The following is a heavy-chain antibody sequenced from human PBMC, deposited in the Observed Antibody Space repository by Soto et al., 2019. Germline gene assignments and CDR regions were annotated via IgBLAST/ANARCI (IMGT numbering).Heavy chain of an antibody. V-gene: IGHV1-18*01. D-gene: IGHD3-16*01. CDR3: ARAKAPRRLLGGGTTTRNPRYDYGMDV. CDR1: GYTFTSYG. CDR2: ISAYNGNT. J-gene: IGHJ6*02. Sequence: QVQLVQSGAEVKKPGASVKVSCKASGYTFTSYGISWVRQAPGQGLEWMGWISAYNGNTNYAQKLQGRVTMTTDTSTSTAYMELRSLRSDDTAVYYCARAKAPRRLLGGGTTTRNPRYDYGMDVWGQGTTVTLSS.